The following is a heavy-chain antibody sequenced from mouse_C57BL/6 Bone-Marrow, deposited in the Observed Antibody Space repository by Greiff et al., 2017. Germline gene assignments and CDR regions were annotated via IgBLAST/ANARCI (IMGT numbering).Heavy chain of an antibody. CDR3: ARKIYDGYYLRLDY. J-gene: IGHJ4*01. CDR1: GYTFTSYT. V-gene: IGHV1-4*01. Sequence: QVQLQQSGAELARPGASVKMSCKASGYTFTSYTMHWVKQRPGQGLEWIGYINPSSGYTKYNQKFKDKATLTADQSSSTAYMQLSSLTSEDSAVYYCARKIYDGYYLRLDYWGQGTSVTVSS. D-gene: IGHD2-3*01. CDR2: INPSSGYT.